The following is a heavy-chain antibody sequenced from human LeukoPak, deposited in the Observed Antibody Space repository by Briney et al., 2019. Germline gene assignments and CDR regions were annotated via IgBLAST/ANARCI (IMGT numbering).Heavy chain of an antibody. V-gene: IGHV4-34*01. CDR2: INHSGST. CDR1: GGSFSGYY. Sequence: SETLSLTCAVYGGSFSGYYWSWIRQPPGKGLEWIGEINHSGSTNYNPSLKSRVTISVDTSKNQFSLKLSSVTAADTAVYYCARDKIDIVVVPAANGCYYYYGMDVWGQGTTVTVSS. D-gene: IGHD2-2*01. CDR3: ARDKIDIVVVPAANGCYYYYGMDV. J-gene: IGHJ6*02.